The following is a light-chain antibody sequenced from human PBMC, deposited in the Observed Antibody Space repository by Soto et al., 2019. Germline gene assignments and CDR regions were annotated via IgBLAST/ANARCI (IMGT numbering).Light chain of an antibody. CDR2: AAS. CDR1: QGISNL. V-gene: IGKV1-17*01. Sequence: DIQMTQSPSSLSASVGDRVTITCRASQGISNLLGWFQHKPGKAPKRLIYAASSLQGGVPSRFSGSGSGTEFTLTITGPQPEDCRDYYYPHHNTQPYTFGQGTKLEI. CDR3: PHHNTQPYT. J-gene: IGKJ2*01.